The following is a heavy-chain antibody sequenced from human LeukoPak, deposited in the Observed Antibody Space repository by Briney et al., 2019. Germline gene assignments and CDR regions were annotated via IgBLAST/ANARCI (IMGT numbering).Heavy chain of an antibody. Sequence: GGSLRLSCAASGFTFSSDAMNWVRLAPGKGLEWVSSVGGSSGGSTQYADAVKGRFTVSRDNSKSTLYLQMNSLRADDTAIYYCAKDGGLWVSAHWGDSWGRGTLVTVSS. J-gene: IGHJ4*02. CDR3: AKDGGLWVSAHWGDS. D-gene: IGHD7-27*01. CDR1: GFTFSSDA. V-gene: IGHV3-23*01. CDR2: VGGSSGGST.